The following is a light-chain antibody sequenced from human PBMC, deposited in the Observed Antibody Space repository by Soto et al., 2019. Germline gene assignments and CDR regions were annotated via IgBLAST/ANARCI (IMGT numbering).Light chain of an antibody. CDR2: DVS. CDR3: QQYDSLPLT. J-gene: IGKJ5*01. V-gene: IGKV1-33*01. CDR1: QDISNY. Sequence: DIQMTQSPPSLSVSVGDRVTITYQASQDISNYLHWFQQKPGKAPQLLIFDVSNLQTGVPSRFSGGGSGTDFALTISSLEPEDIATYYCQQYDSLPLTFGQGTRLESK.